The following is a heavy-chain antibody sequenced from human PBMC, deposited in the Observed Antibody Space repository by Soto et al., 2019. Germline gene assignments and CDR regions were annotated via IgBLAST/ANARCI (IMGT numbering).Heavy chain of an antibody. CDR1: GFTFGDYA. D-gene: IGHD3-9*01. V-gene: IGHV3-49*03. CDR3: TRLMDYDILTGYYGTYYFDY. Sequence: GGSLRLSCTASGFTFGDYAMSWFRQAPGKGLEWVGFIRSKAYGGTTEYAASVKGRFTISRDDSKSIAYLQMNSLKTEDTAVYYCTRLMDYDILTGYYGTYYFDYWGQGTLVTVSS. J-gene: IGHJ4*02. CDR2: IRSKAYGGTT.